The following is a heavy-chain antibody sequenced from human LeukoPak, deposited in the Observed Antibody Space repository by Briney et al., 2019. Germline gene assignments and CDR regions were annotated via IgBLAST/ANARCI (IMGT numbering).Heavy chain of an antibody. CDR1: GGSFSGYY. CDR2: INHSGST. D-gene: IGHD3-10*01. J-gene: IGHJ4*02. CDR3: ARGGPRGPDY. V-gene: IGHV4-34*01. Sequence: SETLSLTCAVYGGSFSGYYWSWIRQPPGKGLEWIGEINHSGSTNYNPSLKSRVTISVDTSKNQFSLKLSSVTAADTAVYYCARGGPRGPDYWGQGTLVTVSS.